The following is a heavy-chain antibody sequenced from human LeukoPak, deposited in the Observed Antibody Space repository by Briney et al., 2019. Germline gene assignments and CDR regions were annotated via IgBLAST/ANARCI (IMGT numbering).Heavy chain of an antibody. D-gene: IGHD5-18*01. Sequence: KSSETLSLTCTVSGFSISSGHYWGWVRQPPGAGLEWIGSVYQSGTTYYNPSLKSRVTTSVDMYKNQFSLGLRPVTAADTAVYYCARIFIRNGYSSYFDCWGQGTLVTVSS. CDR1: GFSISSGHY. V-gene: IGHV4-38-2*02. CDR3: ARIFIRNGYSSYFDC. J-gene: IGHJ4*02. CDR2: VYQSGTT.